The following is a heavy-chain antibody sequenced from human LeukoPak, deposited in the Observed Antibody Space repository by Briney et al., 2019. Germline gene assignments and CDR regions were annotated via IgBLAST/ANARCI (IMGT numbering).Heavy chain of an antibody. CDR2: LSSSGRST. V-gene: IGHV3-23*01. CDR3: AKSYYFDY. J-gene: IGHJ4*02. CDR1: GFTFSTYA. Sequence: GESLRLSCAASGFTFSTYAMSWVRQAPGKGLEWVSTLSSSGRSTYYADSVRGRFTISRDNSRNTLYLQMNSLRAEDTAVYYCAKSYYFDYWGQGTLVTVSS.